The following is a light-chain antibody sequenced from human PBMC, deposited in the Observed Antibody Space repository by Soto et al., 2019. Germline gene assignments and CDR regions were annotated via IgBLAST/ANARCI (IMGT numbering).Light chain of an antibody. CDR3: QQYVSSPPSIT. CDR1: QSVSSSY. Sequence: IGLTQSPCTLSLSPGERATLSCRASQSVSSSYLAWYQQKPGQAPRLRIYGASSRATGLPDRFGGSGSGTDFTLTISRLEPEDFAVYYCQQYVSSPPSITFGQGTLLEVK. J-gene: IGKJ5*01. V-gene: IGKV3-20*01. CDR2: GAS.